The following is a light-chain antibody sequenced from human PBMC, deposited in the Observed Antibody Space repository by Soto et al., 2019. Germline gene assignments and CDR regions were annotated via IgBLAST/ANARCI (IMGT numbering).Light chain of an antibody. CDR3: QQYNSYWT. CDR1: QSISSW. J-gene: IGKJ1*01. V-gene: IGKV1-5*03. CDR2: KAS. Sequence: DIQMTQSPSTLSASVGDRVTITCRASQSISSWLAWYQQKPGKAPKLLIYKASSLESGVPSRFSGSGSGTEFTXTIXSLQPDDFATYYCQQYNSYWTFGQGTKVEIK.